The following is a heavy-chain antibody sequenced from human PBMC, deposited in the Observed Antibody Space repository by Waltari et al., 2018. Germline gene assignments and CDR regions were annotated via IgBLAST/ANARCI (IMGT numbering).Heavy chain of an antibody. Sequence: EVQLLESGGGLVQPGGSLRLSCAASGFTFGTYAMNWVRTAPGRGLEWVSTISGSGGSTYYADSVKGRFTISRDNSKNTQYLQMNSLRAEDSAVYYCAKDRLYYGMDVWGQGTTVTVSS. CDR1: GFTFGTYA. CDR3: AKDRLYYGMDV. J-gene: IGHJ6*02. V-gene: IGHV3-23*01. CDR2: ISGSGGST.